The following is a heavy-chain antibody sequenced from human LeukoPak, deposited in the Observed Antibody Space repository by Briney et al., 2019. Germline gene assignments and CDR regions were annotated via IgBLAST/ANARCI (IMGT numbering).Heavy chain of an antibody. CDR3: AKGGHCSGGSCYSNAFDI. CDR1: GFTFSSYA. CDR2: ISGSGGDT. Sequence: GGSLRLSCAASGFTFSSYAMSWVRQAPGKGLEWVSAISGSGGDTYYADSVKGRFTISRDNSKNTLYLQMNSLRAEDTAVYYCAKGGHCSGGSCYSNAFDIWGQGTMVTVSS. V-gene: IGHV3-23*01. J-gene: IGHJ3*02. D-gene: IGHD2-15*01.